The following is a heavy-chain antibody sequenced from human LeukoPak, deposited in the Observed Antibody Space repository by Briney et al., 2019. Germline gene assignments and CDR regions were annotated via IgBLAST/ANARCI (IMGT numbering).Heavy chain of an antibody. V-gene: IGHV1-69*06. D-gene: IGHD3-10*01. J-gene: IGHJ4*02. Sequence: SVKVSCKASGGTFSSYAISWVRQAPGQGLEWMGGIIPIFGKANYAQKFQGRATITANKSTRTAYVERSSLRSEDTAVYCCGGRGGDNFDYWGQGTLVTVSS. CDR1: GGTFSSYA. CDR3: GGRGGDNFDY. CDR2: IIPIFGKA.